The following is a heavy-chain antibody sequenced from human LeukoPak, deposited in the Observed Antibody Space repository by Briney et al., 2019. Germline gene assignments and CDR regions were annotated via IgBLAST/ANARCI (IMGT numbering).Heavy chain of an antibody. CDR3: ARHSLVSSIVVVPDYYYYYMDV. V-gene: IGHV5-51*01. CDR1: GYSFTSYW. CDR2: IYPGDSDT. Sequence: GESLKISCKGSGYSFTSYWIGWVRQMPGKGLEWMGIIYPGDSDTRYSPSFQGQVTISADKSISTAYLQWSSLKASGTAMYYCARHSLVSSIVVVPDYYYYYMDVWGKGTTVTVSS. D-gene: IGHD2-2*01. J-gene: IGHJ6*03.